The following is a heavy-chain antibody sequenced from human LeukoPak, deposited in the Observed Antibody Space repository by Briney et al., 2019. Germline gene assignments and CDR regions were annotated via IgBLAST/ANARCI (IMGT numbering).Heavy chain of an antibody. CDR3: ARAGGALGYCSGGSCYSNP. V-gene: IGHV3-64*01. J-gene: IGHJ1*01. D-gene: IGHD2-15*01. CDR2: ISSNGGST. CDR1: GFTFSSYA. Sequence: GGSLRLSCAASGFTFSSYAMHWVRQAPGKGLEYVSPISSNGGSTYYANSVKGRSTISRDNSKNTLYLQMGGLRAEDMAVYYCARAGGALGYCSGGSCYSNPWGQGTLVTVSS.